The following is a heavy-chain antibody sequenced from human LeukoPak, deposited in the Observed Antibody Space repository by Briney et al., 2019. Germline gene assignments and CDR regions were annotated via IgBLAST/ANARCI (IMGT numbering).Heavy chain of an antibody. CDR2: IYTSGST. CDR3: ARDRVSGWFGETLTADGLDV. J-gene: IGHJ6*01. Sequence: SETLSLTCIVSGGSISSYYWSWIRQPAGKGLEWIGRIYTSGSTNYNPSLESRVTMSLDTSKNQISLELSSVTAADTAVYYCARDRVSGWFGETLTADGLDVWGQGTTVTVSS. V-gene: IGHV4-4*07. CDR1: GGSISSYY. D-gene: IGHD3-10*01.